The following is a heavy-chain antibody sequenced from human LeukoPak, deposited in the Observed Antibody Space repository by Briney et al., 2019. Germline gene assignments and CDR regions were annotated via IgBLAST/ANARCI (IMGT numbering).Heavy chain of an antibody. CDR1: GGLISISTYY. Sequence: SETLSLTCTVSGGLISISTYYWGWIRQPPGKGLEWIGSIYYSGTTHYNPSLKSRVTIAVDTSKNQFSLKLSSVTAADTAVYYCAREASNYFDYWGQGTLVTVSS. J-gene: IGHJ4*02. CDR2: IYYSGTT. V-gene: IGHV4-39*07. CDR3: AREASNYFDY.